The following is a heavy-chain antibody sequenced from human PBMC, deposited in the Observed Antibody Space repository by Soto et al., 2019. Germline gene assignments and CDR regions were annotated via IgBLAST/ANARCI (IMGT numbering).Heavy chain of an antibody. CDR3: ARGQEGVVATH. CDR1: GGSLSGYY. Sequence: QVQLQQWGAGLLKPSETLSLNCAVTGGSLSGYYWGWIRQPPGKGLGWIGEVKDGGHTNYSPSLRARVTTSSDTSNNQFPLRLNSVTAADTGVYYCARGQEGVVATHWDQGSLVTVSS. CDR2: VKDGGHT. J-gene: IGHJ4*02. D-gene: IGHD5-12*01. V-gene: IGHV4-34*01.